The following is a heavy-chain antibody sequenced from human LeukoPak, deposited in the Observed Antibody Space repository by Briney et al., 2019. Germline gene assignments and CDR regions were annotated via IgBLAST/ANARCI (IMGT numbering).Heavy chain of an antibody. J-gene: IGHJ4*02. Sequence: GGSLRLSCAASGFTFSSYAMSWVRQAPGKGLEWVAVIWYDGSNKYYADSVKGRFTISRDNSKNTLYLQMNSLRAEDTAVYYCARATGYFDWLLPDYWGQGTLVTVSS. CDR2: IWYDGSNK. CDR3: ARATGYFDWLLPDY. CDR1: GFTFSSYA. D-gene: IGHD3-9*01. V-gene: IGHV3-33*08.